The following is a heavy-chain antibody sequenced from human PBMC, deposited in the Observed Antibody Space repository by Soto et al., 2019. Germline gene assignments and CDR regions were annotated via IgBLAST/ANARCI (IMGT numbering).Heavy chain of an antibody. Sequence: QITLKESGPTLVKPTQTLTLTCTFSGFSLSTSGVGVGWIRQPPGKALEWLALIYWDDDKRYSPSLKSRLTITKDTSKNQVVLTMTNMDPVDTATYYCAHSTMTTVTINWYFDLWGRGTLVTVSS. D-gene: IGHD4-17*01. J-gene: IGHJ2*01. CDR1: GFSLSTSGVG. CDR2: IYWDDDK. CDR3: AHSTMTTVTINWYFDL. V-gene: IGHV2-5*02.